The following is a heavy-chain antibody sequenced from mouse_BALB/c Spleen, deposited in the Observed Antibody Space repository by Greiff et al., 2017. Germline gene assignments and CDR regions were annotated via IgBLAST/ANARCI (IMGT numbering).Heavy chain of an antibody. CDR3: ARGPLYYDYDDYAMDY. CDR1: GFSLTSYG. J-gene: IGHJ4*01. D-gene: IGHD2-4*01. Sequence: VKLVESGPGLVAPSQSLSITCTVSGFSLTSYGVHWVRQPPGKGLEWLGVIWAGGSTNYNSALMSRLSISKDNSKSQVFLKMNSLQTDDTAMYYCARGPLYYDYDDYAMDYWGQGTSVTVSS. V-gene: IGHV2-9*02. CDR2: IWAGGST.